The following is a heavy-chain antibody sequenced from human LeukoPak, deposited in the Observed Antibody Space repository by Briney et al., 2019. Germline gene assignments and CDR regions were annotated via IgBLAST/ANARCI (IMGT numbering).Heavy chain of an antibody. D-gene: IGHD3-9*01. CDR3: ARGILRYFDWLPSYFDY. CDR2: IKQDGSEK. V-gene: IGHV3-7*01. CDR1: GFTFSSYW. Sequence: AGGSLRLSCAASGFTFSSYWMSWVRQAPGKGLEWVANIKQDGSEKYYVDSVKGRFTISRDNAKNSLYLQMNSLRAEDTAVYYCARGILRYFDWLPSYFDYWGQGTLVTVSS. J-gene: IGHJ4*02.